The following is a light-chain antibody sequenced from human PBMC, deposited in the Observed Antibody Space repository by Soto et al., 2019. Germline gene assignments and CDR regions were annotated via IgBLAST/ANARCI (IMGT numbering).Light chain of an antibody. CDR2: AAS. CDR3: QQTYNTPRT. CDR1: QSISRY. Sequence: DIQMTHAPSSLAASGGDRVTISCRASQSISRYLSWFQWKPGKAPNLLIYAASSLQSGVPSRFSGSGSGTEFTLTISSLQPEDFATYYCQQTYNTPRTFGQGTKVDIK. J-gene: IGKJ1*01. V-gene: IGKV1-39*01.